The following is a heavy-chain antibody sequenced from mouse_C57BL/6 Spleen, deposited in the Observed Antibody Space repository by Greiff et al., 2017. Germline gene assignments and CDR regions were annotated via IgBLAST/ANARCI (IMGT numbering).Heavy chain of an antibody. CDR2: INPNNGGT. J-gene: IGHJ1*03. CDR1: GYTFTDYN. CDR3: ATGLPDWYFDV. Sequence: VQLQQSGPELVKPGASVKMSCKASGYTFTDYNMHWVKQSHGKSLEWIGYINPNNGGTSYNQKFKGKATLTVNKSSSTAYMELRSLTSEDSAVYYCATGLPDWYFDVWGTGTTVTVSS. V-gene: IGHV1-22*01. D-gene: IGHD2-2*01.